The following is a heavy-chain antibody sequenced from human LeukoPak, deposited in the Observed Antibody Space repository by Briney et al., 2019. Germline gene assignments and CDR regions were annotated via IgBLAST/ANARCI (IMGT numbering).Heavy chain of an antibody. CDR1: GGSISSGDYY. CDR2: IYYSGST. Sequence: SQTLSLTCTVSGGSISSGDYYWSWIRQPPGKGLEWIGYIYYSGSTYYNPSLKSRVTISVDTSKNQFSLKLSSVTAADTAVYYCARRSPRGYYDSSGYRSDAFDIWGQGTMVTVSS. CDR3: ARRSPRGYYDSSGYRSDAFDI. V-gene: IGHV4-30-4*01. J-gene: IGHJ3*02. D-gene: IGHD3-22*01.